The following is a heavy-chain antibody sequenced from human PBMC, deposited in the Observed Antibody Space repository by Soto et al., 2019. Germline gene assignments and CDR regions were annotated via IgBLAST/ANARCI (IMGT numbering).Heavy chain of an antibody. V-gene: IGHV3-23*01. D-gene: IGHD2-2*01. CDR2: SSGGTT. Sequence: SSGGTTNYAGSVKGRFTISRDNSKNTLYLQMNSLRAEDTAVYYCAKVSPGVVGPAAMFWGQGTLVTVSS. J-gene: IGHJ4*01. CDR3: AKVSPGVVGPAAMF.